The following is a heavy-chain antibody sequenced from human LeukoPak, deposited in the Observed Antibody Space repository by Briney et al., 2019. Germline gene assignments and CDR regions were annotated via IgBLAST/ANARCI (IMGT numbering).Heavy chain of an antibody. J-gene: IGHJ4*02. Sequence: SETLSLTCAVYGGSFSGYYWSWIRQPPGKGLEWIGEINHSGSTNYNPSLKSRVTISVDTSKNQFSLKLSSVTAADTAVYYCARWAGELSYFDYWGQGTLVTVSS. V-gene: IGHV4-34*09. CDR3: ARWAGELSYFDY. CDR2: INHSGST. CDR1: GGSFSGYY. D-gene: IGHD1-26*01.